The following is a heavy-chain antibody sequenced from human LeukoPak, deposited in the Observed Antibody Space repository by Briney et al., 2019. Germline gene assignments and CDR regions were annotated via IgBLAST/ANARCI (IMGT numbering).Heavy chain of an antibody. V-gene: IGHV1-46*01. CDR2: INPSGGST. CDR3: ARTGQRRELPADDAFDI. Sequence: ASVKVSCKASGYTFTSYYMHWVRQAPGQGLEWMGIINPSGGSTSYAQKFQGRVTMTRDTSTSTVYMELSSLRSEDTAVYYCARTGQRRELPADDAFDIWGQGTMVTVSS. D-gene: IGHD1-26*01. J-gene: IGHJ3*02. CDR1: GYTFTSYY.